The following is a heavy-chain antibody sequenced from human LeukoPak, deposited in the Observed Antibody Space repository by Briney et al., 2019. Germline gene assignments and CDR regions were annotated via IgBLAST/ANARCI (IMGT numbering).Heavy chain of an antibody. D-gene: IGHD3-22*01. CDR1: GYSFTSHV. Sequence: ASVKVSCKASGYSFTSHVIHWLRQAPGQRFEWMGWIGGGSGRTNYSQTFQDRVTITRDTSATTSYMEMSSLRYEDTAIFYCARGHYYDSSGYYFDSWGQGTLVTVSS. CDR3: ARGHYYDSSGYYFDS. CDR2: IGGGSGRT. J-gene: IGHJ4*02. V-gene: IGHV1-3*01.